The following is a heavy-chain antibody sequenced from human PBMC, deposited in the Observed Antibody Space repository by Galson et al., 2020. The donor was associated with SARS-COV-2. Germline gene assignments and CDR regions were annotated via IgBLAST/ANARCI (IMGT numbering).Heavy chain of an antibody. CDR2: IFYTGNS. V-gene: IGHV4-31*03. CDR3: ARNRVEGYSGAKGTNYLYIMDV. CDR1: GNSISRSYYY. D-gene: IGHD2-15*01. J-gene: IGHJ6*02. Sequence: ASETLSLTCTVSGNSISRSYYYWTWVRQRPGKGLEWIGDIFYTGNSHYNPSLKSRVTMSVQTSQNQFSLRLNSVTAADTATYYCARNRVEGYSGAKGTNYLYIMDVWGQGTTVTVSS.